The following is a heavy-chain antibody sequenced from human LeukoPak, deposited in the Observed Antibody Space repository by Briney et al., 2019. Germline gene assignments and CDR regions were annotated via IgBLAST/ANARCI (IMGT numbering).Heavy chain of an antibody. J-gene: IGHJ5*02. CDR3: ARGPLGKEWFDP. CDR1: GGSFSGYY. Sequence: PSETLSLTCAVYGGSFSGYYWSWIRQPPGKGLEWIGEINHSGSTNYNLSLKSRVTISVDTSKNQFSLKLSSVTAADTAVYYCARGPLGKEWFDPWGQGTLVTVSS. D-gene: IGHD1-26*01. CDR2: INHSGST. V-gene: IGHV4-34*01.